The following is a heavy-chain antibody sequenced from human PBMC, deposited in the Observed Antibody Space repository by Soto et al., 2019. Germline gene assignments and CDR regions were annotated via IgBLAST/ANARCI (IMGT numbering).Heavy chain of an antibody. D-gene: IGHD3-10*02. CDR2: ISDDGHNE. J-gene: IGHJ6*02. Sequence: QVQLVESGGGVVQPGRSLSLSCAASQLTFKNYAMHWVHQAPGKGLEWVAVISDDGHNEYYADSVRGRFTISRDNSKSTVDLHMNSLRVDDTAVYYCAKDLNVKTYVPYGMDVWGQGTTVTVSS. CDR1: QLTFKNYA. CDR3: AKDLNVKTYVPYGMDV. V-gene: IGHV3-30*18.